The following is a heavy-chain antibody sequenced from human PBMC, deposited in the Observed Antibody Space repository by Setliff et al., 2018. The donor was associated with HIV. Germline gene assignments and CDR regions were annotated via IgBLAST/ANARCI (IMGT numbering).Heavy chain of an antibody. CDR1: GGSVHSGSYY. CDR3: ARDDHGDPFDY. D-gene: IGHD4-17*01. J-gene: IGHJ4*02. CDR2: IHYTGST. Sequence: SETLSLTCTVSGGSVHSGSYYWSWIRQPPGKGLEWIGYIHYTGSTTYNPSLKSRVTISVDTSKNQFSLKLRSVTAADTAVYYCARDDHGDPFDYWGQGTLVTVSS. V-gene: IGHV4-61*01.